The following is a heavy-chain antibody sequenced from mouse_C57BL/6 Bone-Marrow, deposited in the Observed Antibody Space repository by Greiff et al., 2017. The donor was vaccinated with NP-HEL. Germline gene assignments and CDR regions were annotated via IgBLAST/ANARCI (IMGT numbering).Heavy chain of an antibody. V-gene: IGHV1-72*01. CDR1: GYTFTSYW. D-gene: IGHD1-1*01. CDR2: IDPNSGGT. CDR3: ARPLYYGSSFYAMDY. Sequence: QVHVKQSGAELVKPGASVKLSCKASGYTFTSYWMHWVKQRPGRGLEWIGRIDPNSGGTKYNEKFKSKATLTVAQPSSTAYMQRSSLTSEDSEVYYCARPLYYGSSFYAMDYWGQGTSVTVSS. J-gene: IGHJ4*01.